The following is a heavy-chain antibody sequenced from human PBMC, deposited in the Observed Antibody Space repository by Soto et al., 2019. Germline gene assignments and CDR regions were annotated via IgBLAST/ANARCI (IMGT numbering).Heavy chain of an antibody. Sequence: EVQLVESGGGLVQPGRSLRLSCAASGFTFDDYVMHWVRQAPGKGLEWVSGISWNSGSIGYADSVKGRFTISRDNAKNSLYLQMNSLRAEDTALYYCAKGAPLGYCSGGSCYSYGMDVWGQGTTVTVSS. CDR2: ISWNSGSI. CDR1: GFTFDDYV. V-gene: IGHV3-9*01. D-gene: IGHD2-15*01. CDR3: AKGAPLGYCSGGSCYSYGMDV. J-gene: IGHJ6*02.